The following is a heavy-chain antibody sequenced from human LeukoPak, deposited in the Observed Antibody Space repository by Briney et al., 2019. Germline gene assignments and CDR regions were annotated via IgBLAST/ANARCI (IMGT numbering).Heavy chain of an antibody. CDR1: GYTFTSYD. J-gene: IGHJ4*02. D-gene: IGHD2-15*01. Sequence: ASVEVSCKASGYTFTSYDINWVRQATGQGLEWMGWMNPNSGNTGYAQKFQGRVAMTRNSSITTAYMELSRLRSEDTAVYYCARRHGRCSDGSCYYPDYWGQGTLVTVSS. CDR2: MNPNSGNT. V-gene: IGHV1-8*01. CDR3: ARRHGRCSDGSCYYPDY.